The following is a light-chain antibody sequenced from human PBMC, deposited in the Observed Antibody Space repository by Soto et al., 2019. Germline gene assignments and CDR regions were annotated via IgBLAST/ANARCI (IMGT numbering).Light chain of an antibody. CDR3: QQYYSFWT. CDR1: RSVDKW. J-gene: IGKJ1*01. V-gene: IGKV1-5*02. Sequence: DIQMTQSPSTLSASLGDRVTIICRASRSVDKWLAWYQQKSGKAPKLLIYEASHLQSGVPSRFGGSRSGTEFTLTTNNLQPEDVATYYDQQYYSFWTFGQGTTVEV. CDR2: EAS.